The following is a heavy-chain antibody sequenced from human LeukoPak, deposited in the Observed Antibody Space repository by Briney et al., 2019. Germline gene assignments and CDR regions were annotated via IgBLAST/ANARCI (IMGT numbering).Heavy chain of an antibody. J-gene: IGHJ4*02. CDR1: GGTFSSYA. V-gene: IGHV1-69*13. CDR2: IIPIFGTA. CDR3: ARALGYCSSTSCYDFGY. D-gene: IGHD2-2*01. Sequence: SVKVSCKASGGTFSSYAISWVRQAPGQGLEWMGGIIPIFGTANYAQKFQGRVTITADESTSTAYMELSSLRSEDTAVYYCARALGYCSSTSCYDFGYWGQGTLVTVSS.